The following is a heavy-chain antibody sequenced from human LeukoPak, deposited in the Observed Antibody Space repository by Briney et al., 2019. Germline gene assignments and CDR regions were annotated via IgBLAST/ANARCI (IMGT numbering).Heavy chain of an antibody. CDR2: IKQDGSEK. Sequence: PGGSLRLSCAASGFTFSTYWMSWVRQAPGKGLEWVANIKQDGSEKYYVDSVKGRFTIFRDNAKNSLYLQMNSLRVEDTAMYYCARTYYYDSSGYFDAFDIWGQGTMVTVSS. D-gene: IGHD3-22*01. CDR3: ARTYYYDSSGYFDAFDI. J-gene: IGHJ3*02. V-gene: IGHV3-7*01. CDR1: GFTFSTYW.